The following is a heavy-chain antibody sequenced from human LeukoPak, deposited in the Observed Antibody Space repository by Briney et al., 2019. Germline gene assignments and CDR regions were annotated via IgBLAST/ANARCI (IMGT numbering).Heavy chain of an antibody. V-gene: IGHV4-39*07. D-gene: IGHD6-19*01. Sequence: LRLSCAASGFTFSSYGMHWVRQAPGKGLEWIGSIYYSGSTYYNPSLKSRVTISVDTSKNQFSLKLSSVTAADTAVYYCARRQWLKNVDYWGQGTLVTVSS. CDR2: IYYSGST. CDR1: GFTFSSYG. CDR3: ARRQWLKNVDY. J-gene: IGHJ4*02.